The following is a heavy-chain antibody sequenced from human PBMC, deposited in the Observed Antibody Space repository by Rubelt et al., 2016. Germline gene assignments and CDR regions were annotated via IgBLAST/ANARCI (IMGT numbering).Heavy chain of an antibody. Sequence: QVQLVQSGAEVKKPGASVKVSCKASGSTFTRNGFSWVRQAPGQGLEWMGWISGYNGNTHYAQKFQGRVTMATDTSTTTAYMELRSRRSDDTAVYYCARDWWGYDIPSSRNWFDPWGQGTLVTVSS. V-gene: IGHV1-18*01. J-gene: IGHJ5*02. CDR2: ISGYNGNT. D-gene: IGHD3-22*01. CDR3: ARDWWGYDIPSSRNWFDP. CDR1: GSTFTRNG.